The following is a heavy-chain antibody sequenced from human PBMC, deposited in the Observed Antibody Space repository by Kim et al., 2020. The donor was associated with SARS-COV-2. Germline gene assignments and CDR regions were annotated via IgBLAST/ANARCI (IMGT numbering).Heavy chain of an antibody. CDR3: ARGRGAYFDY. V-gene: IGHV1-3*01. CDR2: INAGNGDT. Sequence: ASVKVSCKASGYTFTSSPMHWVRQAPGQGLEWMGWINAGNGDTKYSKKSQGRVTITRDTSASTAYMELSSLRSEDTAVYYCARGRGAYFDYWGQGTLVTVSS. J-gene: IGHJ4*02. CDR1: GYTFTSSP. D-gene: IGHD3-10*01.